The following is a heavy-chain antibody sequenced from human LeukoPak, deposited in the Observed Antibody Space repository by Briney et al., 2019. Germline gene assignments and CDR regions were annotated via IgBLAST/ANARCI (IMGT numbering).Heavy chain of an antibody. CDR2: ISYDGSNK. V-gene: IGHV3-30*18. CDR1: GFTFSSYW. D-gene: IGHD3-10*01. J-gene: IGHJ4*02. Sequence: GGSLRLSCAASGFTFSSYWMSWVRQAPGKGLEWVALISYDGSNKYYADSVKGRFTISRDNSKNTLYLQMNSLRAEDTAVYYCANTYYYGSGSLDYWGQGTLVTVSS. CDR3: ANTYYYGSGSLDY.